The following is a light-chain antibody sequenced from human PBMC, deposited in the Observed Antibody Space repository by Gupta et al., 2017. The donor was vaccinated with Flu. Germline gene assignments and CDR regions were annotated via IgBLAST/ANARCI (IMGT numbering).Light chain of an antibody. CDR1: SGSVSTSYY. J-gene: IGLJ3*02. Sequence: QTVVTQEPSISVSPGGTVTLTCGLSSGSVSTSYYPGGYQQTPGQAPRTLSYNTNTRSFGVPDRFSGSILGNKAALTITGAQADDESDYYCLLYMGSGNWVFGGGTKLTVL. CDR2: NTN. CDR3: LLYMGSGNWV. V-gene: IGLV8-61*01.